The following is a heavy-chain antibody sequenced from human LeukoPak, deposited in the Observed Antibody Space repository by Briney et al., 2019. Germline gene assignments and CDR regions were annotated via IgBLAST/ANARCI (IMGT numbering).Heavy chain of an antibody. D-gene: IGHD2-2*01. J-gene: IGHJ1*01. V-gene: IGHV3-23*01. CDR1: GFTFSSYA. Sequence: PGGSLRLSCAASGFTFSSYAMSWVRQAPGKGLEWVSSIRGSGGSTYYADSVKGRFTISRDNSKNTPYLQMNSLRAEDTAVYYCAKGPDIVVVPAAMLQHWGQGTLVTVSS. CDR3: AKGPDIVVVPAAMLQH. CDR2: IRGSGGST.